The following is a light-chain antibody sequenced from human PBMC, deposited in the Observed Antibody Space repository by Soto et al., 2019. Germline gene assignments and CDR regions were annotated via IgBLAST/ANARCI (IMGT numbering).Light chain of an antibody. Sequence: DIQLTQYPSSLSASVGDTATITCRASQTISTYLLWYHQKPGRAPNLLIYNASTLHSGVPSKFSGSGSGTDFTLTISGLQPEDFATYHCQQTYSDISFGGGTKVE. CDR1: QTISTY. CDR3: QQTYSDIS. V-gene: IGKV1-39*01. J-gene: IGKJ4*01. CDR2: NAS.